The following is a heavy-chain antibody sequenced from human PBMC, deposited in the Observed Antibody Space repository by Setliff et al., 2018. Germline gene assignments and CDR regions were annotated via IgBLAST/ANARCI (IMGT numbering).Heavy chain of an antibody. CDR3: ARDKGDGYGVDAYAGGGFDI. Sequence: PSETLSLTCTVSGDSISSPTYHWGWVRQPPGKGLEWIGSTYPGRSTYYNPSLKSRVTMSVDTSKKQFSLKLSSVTAADTAVYYCARDKGDGYGVDAYAGGGFDIWGQGTMVTVSS. J-gene: IGHJ3*02. V-gene: IGHV4-39*07. CDR1: GDSISSPTYH. D-gene: IGHD4-17*01. CDR2: TYPGRST.